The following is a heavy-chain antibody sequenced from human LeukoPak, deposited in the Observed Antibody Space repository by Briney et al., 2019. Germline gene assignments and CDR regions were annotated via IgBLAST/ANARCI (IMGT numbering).Heavy chain of an antibody. Sequence: GGSLRLSCAASGFSFSAYPMGWVRQAPGKGLQWLSGISASGDVTFHADRVKGRFAISRDNSKNTLYLQMNSLRAEDTAVYYCAKDTQKGGYGRLYYFDYWGQGTLVTVSS. CDR1: GFSFSAYP. D-gene: IGHD5-12*01. V-gene: IGHV3-23*01. J-gene: IGHJ4*02. CDR2: ISASGDVT. CDR3: AKDTQKGGYGRLYYFDY.